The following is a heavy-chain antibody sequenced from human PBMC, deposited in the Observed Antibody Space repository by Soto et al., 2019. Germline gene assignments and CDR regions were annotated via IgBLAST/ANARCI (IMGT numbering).Heavy chain of an antibody. CDR2: IYSGGAT. CDR3: ARVGTYNWV. J-gene: IGHJ4*02. CDR1: GFTVSNNY. V-gene: IGHV3-66*01. D-gene: IGHD1-1*01. Sequence: EVQLVESGGGLVQPGGSLRLSCAASGFTVSNNYMRWVRQAPGKRLEWVSLIYSGGATYYAGSVKGRFTISRDNSKTTLYLQMNSLRVEETAVYYCARVGTYNWVGGQGNLVTVSS.